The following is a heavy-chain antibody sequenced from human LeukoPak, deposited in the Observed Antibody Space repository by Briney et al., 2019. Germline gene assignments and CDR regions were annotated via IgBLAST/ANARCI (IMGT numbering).Heavy chain of an antibody. CDR3: ARETSITIFGVHTGFDY. V-gene: IGHV1-18*01. J-gene: IGHJ4*02. D-gene: IGHD3-3*01. CDR2: ISAYNGNT. CDR1: GYTFTSYG. Sequence: ASVKVSCKASGYTFTSYGISWVRQAPGQGLEWMGRISAYNGNTNYAQKLQGRVTMTTDTSTSTAYMELRSLRSDDTAVYYCARETSITIFGVHTGFDYWGQGTLVTVSS.